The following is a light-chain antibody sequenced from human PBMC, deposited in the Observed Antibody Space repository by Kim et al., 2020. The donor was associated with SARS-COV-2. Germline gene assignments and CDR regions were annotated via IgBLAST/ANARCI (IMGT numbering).Light chain of an antibody. CDR3: QQYNSYSWT. V-gene: IGKV1-5*03. CDR2: KAP. J-gene: IGKJ1*01. CDR1: QSISSW. Sequence: ASVGDRVTITCRASQSISSWLAWYQQKPGKAPKLLIYKAPSLESGVPSRFSGSGSGTEFTLTISSLQPDDFATYYCQQYNSYSWTFGQGTKVDIK.